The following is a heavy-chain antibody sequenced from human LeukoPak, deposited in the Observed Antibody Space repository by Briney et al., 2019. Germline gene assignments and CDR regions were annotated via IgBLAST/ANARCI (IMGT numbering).Heavy chain of an antibody. CDR1: GFTFSSYA. J-gene: IGHJ3*02. V-gene: IGHV3-30*04. Sequence: GGTLRLSCAASGFTFSSYAMHWVRQAPGKGLEWVAVISYDGSNKYYADSVKGRFTISRDNSKNTQYLQMNSLRADDTAVYYCARLTYYATDIWGQGTMVTVS. CDR3: ARLTYYATDI. CDR2: ISYDGSNK. D-gene: IGHD3-3*01.